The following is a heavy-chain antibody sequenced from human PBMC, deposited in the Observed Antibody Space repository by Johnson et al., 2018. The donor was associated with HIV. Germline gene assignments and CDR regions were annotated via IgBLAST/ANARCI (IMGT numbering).Heavy chain of an antibody. CDR1: GFTVSSNY. Sequence: QVQLVASGGGLLQPGGSLRLSCAASGFTVSSNYMSWVRQAPGKGLEWVAFIRYDGSNKYYADSVKGRFTISRENAKNSLYLQMNSLRAEDTAVYYCAREYYYDSSGYNAFDIWGQGTMVTVSS. CDR3: AREYYYDSSGYNAFDI. CDR2: IRYDGSNK. V-gene: IGHV3-30*02. J-gene: IGHJ3*02. D-gene: IGHD3-22*01.